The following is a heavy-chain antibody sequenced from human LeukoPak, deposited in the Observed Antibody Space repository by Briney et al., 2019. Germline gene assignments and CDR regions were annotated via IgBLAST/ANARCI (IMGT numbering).Heavy chain of an antibody. J-gene: IGHJ4*02. D-gene: IGHD1-14*01. CDR2: ISGSGGST. Sequence: TGGSLRLSCAASGFTFSTYAMSWVRQAPGKGLEWVSAISGSGGSTYYADSVKGRFTISRGNSKNTLYLQITSLRAEDTAIYYCAKNCRNRGSGVDYWGQGTLVTVSS. CDR1: GFTFSTYA. CDR3: AKNCRNRGSGVDY. V-gene: IGHV3-23*01.